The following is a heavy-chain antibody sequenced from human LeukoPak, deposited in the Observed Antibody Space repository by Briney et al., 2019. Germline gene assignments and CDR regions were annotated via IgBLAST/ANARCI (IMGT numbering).Heavy chain of an antibody. J-gene: IGHJ4*02. Sequence: GGSLRLSCADSGFTFSNYNMNWVRQAPGKAMEWVSSITSSGTYTFYADSVKGRFTISRDNAKNSLYLQMDSLGPEDTAVYYCARAGLPMDTAMVFYFDYRGQGTLVTVSS. CDR1: GFTFSNYN. D-gene: IGHD5-18*01. CDR3: ARAGLPMDTAMVFYFDY. V-gene: IGHV3-21*01. CDR2: ITSSGTYT.